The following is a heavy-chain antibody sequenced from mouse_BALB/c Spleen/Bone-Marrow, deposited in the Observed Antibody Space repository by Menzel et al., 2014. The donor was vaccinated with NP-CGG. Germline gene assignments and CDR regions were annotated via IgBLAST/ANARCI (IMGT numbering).Heavy chain of an antibody. Sequence: EVKLMESGGGLVKPGGSLKLSCAASGFTFSDYYMYWVRQTPEKRLEWVATISDGGSYTYYPDSVKGRFTISRDNAKNNLFLQLGSLKSEDTAMYYCAREVSMDYWGQGTSVTVSS. CDR2: ISDGGSYT. J-gene: IGHJ4*01. CDR3: AREVSMDY. V-gene: IGHV5-4*02. CDR1: GFTFSDYY.